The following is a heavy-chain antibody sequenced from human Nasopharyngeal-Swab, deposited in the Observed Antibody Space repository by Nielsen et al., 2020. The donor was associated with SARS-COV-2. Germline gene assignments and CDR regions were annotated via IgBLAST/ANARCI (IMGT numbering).Heavy chain of an antibody. V-gene: IGHV1-18*01. J-gene: IGHJ4*02. CDR1: GYSFRSYG. CDR2: ISVYNADT. CDR3: ARDIEEWLVVPSLSFDY. Sequence: ASVKVSCKASGYSFRSYGINWVRQAPGQGLEWMGWISVYNADTNYAQKPQGRVSMTTDTSTSTAYMELRSLRSDDTAAYYCARDIEEWLVVPSLSFDYWGQGTLVTVSS. D-gene: IGHD3-3*01.